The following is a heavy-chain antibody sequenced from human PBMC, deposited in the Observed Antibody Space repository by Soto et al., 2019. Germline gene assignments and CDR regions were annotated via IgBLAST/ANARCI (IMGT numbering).Heavy chain of an antibody. CDR1: GYTFTTYG. D-gene: IGHD2-15*01. CDR3: AREDGYCSGGSCHSGGWLEP. CDR2: ISPYNGNT. Sequence: QVQLVQSGAEVKKPGASVKVSCKTSGYTFTTYGVSWVRQAPGQGLEWMGWISPYNGNTNYAQRLQGRVTLTTDTSPNTAYMELRSLRSDDTALYYCAREDGYCSGGSCHSGGWLEPWGQGTLVTVSS. J-gene: IGHJ5*02. V-gene: IGHV1-18*01.